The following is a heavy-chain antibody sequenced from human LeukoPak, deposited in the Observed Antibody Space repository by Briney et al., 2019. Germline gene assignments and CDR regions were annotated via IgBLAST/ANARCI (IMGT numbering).Heavy chain of an antibody. Sequence: PSETLSLTCAVYGGSFSGYYRSWIRQPPGKGLEWIGEINHSGSTNYNPSLKSRVTISVDTSKNQFSLKLSSVTAADTAVYYCASHGDYVENWFDPWGQGTLVTVSS. CDR3: ASHGDYVENWFDP. J-gene: IGHJ5*02. D-gene: IGHD4-17*01. V-gene: IGHV4-34*01. CDR2: INHSGST. CDR1: GGSFSGYY.